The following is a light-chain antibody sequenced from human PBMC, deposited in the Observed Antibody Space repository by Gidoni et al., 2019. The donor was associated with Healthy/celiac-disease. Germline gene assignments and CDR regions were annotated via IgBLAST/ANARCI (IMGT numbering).Light chain of an antibody. V-gene: IGKV3-11*01. J-gene: IGKJ4*01. CDR1: QSVSSY. CDR3: QQRSNWPPVLT. Sequence: EIVLTQSPATLSLSPGDRATLSCRASQSVSSYLAWYQQKPGQAPRLLIYDASNRATGIPARFSGSGSGTDFTLTISSLEPEDFAVYYCQQRSNWPPVLTFGGXTKVEIK. CDR2: DAS.